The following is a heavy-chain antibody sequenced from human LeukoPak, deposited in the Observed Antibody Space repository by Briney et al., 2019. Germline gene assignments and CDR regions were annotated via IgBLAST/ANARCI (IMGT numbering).Heavy chain of an antibody. Sequence: ASVEVSCKASGYTFTGYYMHRVRQAPGQGLEWIGWINPNTGGTNYAQKFQGRVTMTRDTSISTAYMELSRLRSDDTAVYYCASGYCSSPSCYSYWFDPWGQGTLVTVSS. D-gene: IGHD2-2*02. J-gene: IGHJ5*02. CDR1: GYTFTGYY. CDR3: ASGYCSSPSCYSYWFDP. CDR2: INPNTGGT. V-gene: IGHV1-2*02.